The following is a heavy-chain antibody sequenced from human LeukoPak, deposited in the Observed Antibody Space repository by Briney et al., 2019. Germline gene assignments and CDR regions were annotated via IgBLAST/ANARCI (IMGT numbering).Heavy chain of an antibody. CDR2: VSPDGSRT. D-gene: IGHD2/OR15-2a*01. V-gene: IGHV3-74*01. CDR3: VRSFLGEYDY. J-gene: IGHJ4*02. Sequence: GGSLRLSCAASGFSVSSDYMNWIRQTPGKGLLWVSRVSPDGSRTTYADSVKGRFTISKDNAKNTPYLQMNSLRAEDTAVYHCVRSFLGEYDYWGQGTLVTVSS. CDR1: GFSVSSDY.